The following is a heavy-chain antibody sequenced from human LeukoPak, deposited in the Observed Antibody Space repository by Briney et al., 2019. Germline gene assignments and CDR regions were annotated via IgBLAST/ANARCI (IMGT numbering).Heavy chain of an antibody. Sequence: SETLSLTCTVSGYSISSGYFWGWIRQPPGKGLEWIGSFYHSGITYYNPSLKSRVTISVDTSKNQFSLKLSSVTAADTAVYYCARRKGYYGSGSYKDYWGQGTLVTDSS. CDR2: FYHSGIT. J-gene: IGHJ4*02. D-gene: IGHD3-10*01. CDR3: ARRKGYYGSGSYKDY. V-gene: IGHV4-38-2*02. CDR1: GYSISSGYF.